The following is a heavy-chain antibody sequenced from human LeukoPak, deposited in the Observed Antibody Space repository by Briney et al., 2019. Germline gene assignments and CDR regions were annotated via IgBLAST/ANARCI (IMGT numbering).Heavy chain of an antibody. CDR2: IYTGGST. J-gene: IGHJ4*02. CDR1: GFTVSTNY. D-gene: IGHD2-15*01. CDR3: ASNRWYFDY. Sequence: GGSLRLSCAASGFTVSTNYMSWVRQAPGRGLEWGSVIYTGGSTYYADSVKGRFTISRDNSNNTLYLQMNRLRAEDTALYYCASNRWYFDYWGQGALVTVSS. V-gene: IGHV3-53*01.